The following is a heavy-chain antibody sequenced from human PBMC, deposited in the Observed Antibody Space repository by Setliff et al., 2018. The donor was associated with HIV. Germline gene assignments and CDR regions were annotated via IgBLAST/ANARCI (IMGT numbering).Heavy chain of an antibody. CDR1: GGSISSSSHY. D-gene: IGHD6-13*01. Sequence: SETLSLTCIVSGGSISSSSHYWGWIRQPPGKGLEWIGNIYYGGSTSYNPSLSSRLTISVDTSKNQVSLRLSSVTAADTGVYYCARHKDPPGSRWIFYYYYMDLWGGGTTVTVSS. V-gene: IGHV4-39*01. CDR2: IYYGGST. CDR3: ARHKDPPGSRWIFYYYYMDL. J-gene: IGHJ6*03.